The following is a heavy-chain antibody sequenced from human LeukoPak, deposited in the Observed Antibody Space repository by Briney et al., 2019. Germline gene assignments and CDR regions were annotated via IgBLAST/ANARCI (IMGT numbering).Heavy chain of an antibody. V-gene: IGHV3-7*03. CDR2: MDLDGREK. CDR1: GFSLSSYW. CDR3: VREDRSCYYH. Sequence: GGSLRLSCVASGFSLSSYWMAWVRQTPGKGLEWVANMDLDGREKYYVDSVKGRFTISRDNAKNSLYLKLSSLRGEDTAVYYCVREDRSCYYHWGQGTLVTVSS. D-gene: IGHD2-15*01. J-gene: IGHJ4*02.